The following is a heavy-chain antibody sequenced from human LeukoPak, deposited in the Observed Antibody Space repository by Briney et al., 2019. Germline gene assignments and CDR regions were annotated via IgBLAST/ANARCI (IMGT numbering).Heavy chain of an antibody. CDR2: ISWNSSSI. CDR3: ARGRLAEQWLVWLDAFDI. D-gene: IGHD6-19*01. Sequence: TGGSLRLSCAASGFTFDDYAMFWIRQVPGKGLEWVSGISWNSSSIGYADSVKGRFTISRDNAKNSLYLQMNSLRVEDMAFYYCARGRLAEQWLVWLDAFDIWGQGTMVSVSS. CDR1: GFTFDDYA. J-gene: IGHJ3*02. V-gene: IGHV3-9*03.